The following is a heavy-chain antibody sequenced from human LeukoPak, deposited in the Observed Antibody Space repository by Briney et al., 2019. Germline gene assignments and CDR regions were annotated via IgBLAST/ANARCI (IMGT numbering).Heavy chain of an antibody. CDR1: GFTFSSYW. D-gene: IGHD5-12*01. CDR3: APSKYSGYLDY. CDR2: INTDGSST. J-gene: IGHJ4*02. V-gene: IGHV3-74*01. Sequence: RPGGSLRLSCAASGFTFSSYWMHRVRQAPGRGLVWLSRINTDGSSTNYADSVKGRFTISRDNAKNTLYLEMNSLRAEDTAVYYCAPSKYSGYLDYWGQGTLVTASS.